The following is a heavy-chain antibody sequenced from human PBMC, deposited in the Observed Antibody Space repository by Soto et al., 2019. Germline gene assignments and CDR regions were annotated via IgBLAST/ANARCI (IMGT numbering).Heavy chain of an antibody. CDR1: GGSVSSGGYY. CDR3: DRGCGYYGPFDH. D-gene: IGHD3-10*01. V-gene: IGHV4-30-4*01. J-gene: IGHJ4*02. Sequence: SETLSLTCTVSGGSVSSGGYYWSWIRQPPGKGLEWIGYFYNSGNTDYNPSLKSRVTISGDTSKNQFSLKLSSVTAADTAVYYCDRGCGYYGPFDHWGQGTLVTVSS. CDR2: FYNSGNT.